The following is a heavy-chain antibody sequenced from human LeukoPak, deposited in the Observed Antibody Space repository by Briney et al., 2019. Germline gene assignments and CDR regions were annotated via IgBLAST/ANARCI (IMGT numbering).Heavy chain of an antibody. CDR3: AKGSSRGTTMTWFDP. Sequence: PGGSLRLSCTASGFTFSDYAMNWVRQAPGKGLEWVSVISGSGGTTYYADSVKGRLTISRDNFKNTLYLQANSLRADDTAVYYCAKGSSRGTTMTWFDPWGQGTLVTVSS. CDR2: ISGSGGTT. CDR1: GFTFSDYA. D-gene: IGHD4-17*01. J-gene: IGHJ5*02. V-gene: IGHV3-23*01.